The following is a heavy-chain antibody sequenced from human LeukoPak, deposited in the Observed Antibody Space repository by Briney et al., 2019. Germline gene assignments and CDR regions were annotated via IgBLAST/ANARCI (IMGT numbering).Heavy chain of an antibody. V-gene: IGHV1-24*01. CDR3: ATGYSRWDY. CDR2: FDPEDGET. J-gene: IGHJ4*02. CDR1: GYTLTELS. Sequence: ASVNVSCKVSGYTLTELSMHWVRQAPGKGREGMGGFDPEDGETIYAQKFQGRVTMTEDTSTDTAYMELSSLRSEDTAVYYCATGYSRWDYWGQGTLVTVSS. D-gene: IGHD2-2*02.